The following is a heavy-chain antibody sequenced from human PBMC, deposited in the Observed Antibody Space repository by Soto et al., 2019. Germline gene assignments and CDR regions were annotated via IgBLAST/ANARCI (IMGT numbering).Heavy chain of an antibody. J-gene: IGHJ3*02. D-gene: IGHD6-13*01. Sequence: APVKACSKASGYAFTCCYRHSVRQAPGQGLERMGWINPNSGGTNYAQKFQGWVTMTRDTSISTAYMELSKLRSDDTAVYYCAKTAQQLALDGFDIWGQATMVTVSS. CDR3: AKTAQQLALDGFDI. CDR1: GYAFTCCY. CDR2: INPNSGGT. V-gene: IGHV1-2*04.